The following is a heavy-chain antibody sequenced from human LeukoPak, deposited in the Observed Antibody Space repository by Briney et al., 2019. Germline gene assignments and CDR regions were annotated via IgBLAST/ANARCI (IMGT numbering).Heavy chain of an antibody. CDR3: ARDAEGDY. V-gene: IGHV3-48*04. CDR1: GFTFSSYG. CDR2: ISSSSSTI. J-gene: IGHJ4*02. Sequence: GGSLRLSCAASGFTFSSYGMTWVRQAPGKGLEWVSYISSSSSTIYYADSVKGRFTISRDNAKNSLYLQMNSLRAEDTAVYYCARDAEGDYWGQGTLVTVSS.